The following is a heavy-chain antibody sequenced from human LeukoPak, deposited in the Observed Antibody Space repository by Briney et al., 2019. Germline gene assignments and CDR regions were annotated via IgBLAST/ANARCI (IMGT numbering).Heavy chain of an antibody. V-gene: IGHV1-18*01. D-gene: IGHD2-2*01. J-gene: IGHJ3*02. CDR1: GYTFTSYG. CDR2: ISAYNGNT. Sequence: GASVKVSCKAPGYTFTSYGISWVRQAPGQGLEWMGWISAYNGNTNYAQKLQGRVTMTTDTSTSTAYMELRSLRSDDTAVYYCARDCSSTSCYKSDAFDIWGQGTMVTVSS. CDR3: ARDCSSTSCYKSDAFDI.